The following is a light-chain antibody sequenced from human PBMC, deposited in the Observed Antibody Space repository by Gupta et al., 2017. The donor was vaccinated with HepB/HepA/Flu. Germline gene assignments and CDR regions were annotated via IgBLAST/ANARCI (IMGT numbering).Light chain of an antibody. CDR1: QSVSSSY. V-gene: IGKV3D-20*01. Sequence: EIVLTQSPATLSLSPGERPRVSCGTSQSVSSSYLAWHHHTTGPAPRLLIYDASSSATGVRHMFSGSGSGAQFSLVVSRREPQDFALYSSDHECSSPWTSGQGTKVEIK. J-gene: IGKJ1*01. CDR3: DHECSSPWT. CDR2: DAS.